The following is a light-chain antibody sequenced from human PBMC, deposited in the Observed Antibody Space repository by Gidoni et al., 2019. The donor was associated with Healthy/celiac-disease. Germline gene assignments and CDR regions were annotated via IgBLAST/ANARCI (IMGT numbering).Light chain of an antibody. V-gene: IGKV1-5*03. CDR3: QQYNSYPRT. J-gene: IGKJ1*01. Sequence: DIQMTQSPSTLSASVGDRVTITCRASQSISSWLAWYQQKPGKAPKLLIYKASSLESGVPSRFSGSGSVTEFTLTISSLQPDDFATYYCQQYNSYPRTFGQRTKVEIK. CDR2: KAS. CDR1: QSISSW.